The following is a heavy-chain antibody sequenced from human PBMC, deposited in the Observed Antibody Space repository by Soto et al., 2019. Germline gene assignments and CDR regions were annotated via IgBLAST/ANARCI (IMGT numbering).Heavy chain of an antibody. CDR2: IYHSGST. CDR1: GGSITSSNW. V-gene: IGHV4-4*02. CDR3: ARVNYDRSGYYFDY. J-gene: IGHJ4*02. Sequence: QVQLQESGPGLVKPSGTLSLTCAVSGGSITSSNWWTWVRQPPGKGLEWIGEIYHSGSTNYKPSLKSRVTISVDKSKNQFSLKLNSVTAADTAVYYCARVNYDRSGYYFDYWGQGTLVPVSS. D-gene: IGHD3-22*01.